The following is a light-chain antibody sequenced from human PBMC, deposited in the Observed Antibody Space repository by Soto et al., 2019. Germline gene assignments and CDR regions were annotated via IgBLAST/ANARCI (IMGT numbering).Light chain of an antibody. CDR3: QQYNSYSPTT. CDR2: DAS. CDR1: QSINYW. V-gene: IGKV1-5*01. J-gene: IGKJ1*01. Sequence: DIQMTQSPSTLSASVGDRVTITCRASQSINYWLAWYQQKPGKAPNLLIYDASTLETGVPSRFSGSGSGTEFTLTISSLQPDDFATYFCQQYNSYSPTTFGQGTKVDIK.